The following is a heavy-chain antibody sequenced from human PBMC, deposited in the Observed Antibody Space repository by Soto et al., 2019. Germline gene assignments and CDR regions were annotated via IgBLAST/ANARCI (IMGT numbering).Heavy chain of an antibody. CDR3: ATSYYDSSEYYFDY. CDR2: IIPIFGTA. Sequence: QVQLVQSGAEVKKPGSSVKVSCKASGGTFSSYAISWVRQAPGQGLEWMGGIIPIFGTANYAQKFQGRVTITADESTRTAYMELSSLRSEDTAVYYCATSYYDSSEYYFDYWGQGTLVTVSS. J-gene: IGHJ4*02. CDR1: GGTFSSYA. D-gene: IGHD3-22*01. V-gene: IGHV1-69*01.